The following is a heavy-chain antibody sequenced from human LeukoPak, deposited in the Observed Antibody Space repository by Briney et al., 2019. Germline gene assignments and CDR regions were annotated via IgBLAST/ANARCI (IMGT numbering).Heavy chain of an antibody. Sequence: PGGSLRLSCAASGFTFSDYYMSWIRQAPGKGLEWVSYISRSGSTIYYADSVKGRFTISRDNAKNSLHLQMNSLRAEDTAVYYCAKGYGSGRYHLDYWGQGTLVTVSS. V-gene: IGHV3-11*04. CDR2: ISRSGSTI. J-gene: IGHJ4*02. D-gene: IGHD3-10*01. CDR1: GFTFSDYY. CDR3: AKGYGSGRYHLDY.